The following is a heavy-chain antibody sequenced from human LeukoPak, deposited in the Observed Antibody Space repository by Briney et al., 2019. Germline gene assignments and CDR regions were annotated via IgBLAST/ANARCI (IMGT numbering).Heavy chain of an antibody. V-gene: IGHV1-69*04. D-gene: IGHD6-13*01. Sequence: SVKVSCKASGGTFSSYAISWVRQAPGQGLEWMGRIIPILGIANYAQKFQGRVTINADKSTSTAYMALSSLRSEHTAVYYCARVGLRGQLVPSGPNNWFDPWGQGTLVTVSS. CDR3: ARVGLRGQLVPSGPNNWFDP. CDR2: IIPILGIA. CDR1: GGTFSSYA. J-gene: IGHJ5*02.